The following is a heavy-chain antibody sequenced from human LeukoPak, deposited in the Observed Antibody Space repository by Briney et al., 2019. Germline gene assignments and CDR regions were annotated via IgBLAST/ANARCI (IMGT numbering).Heavy chain of an antibody. CDR3: AKPVQRGVYNWNYLGWFDP. V-gene: IGHV3-30*02. J-gene: IGHJ5*02. CDR2: IRYDGSIK. D-gene: IGHD1-7*01. Sequence: GGSLRLSCAASGFTFSSYGLHWVRQAPGKGLEWVAFIRYDGSIKYYADSVKGRFTISRDNSKNTLYLQMHSLRAEDTAVYYCAKPVQRGVYNWNYLGWFDPLGPGNPGHRLL. CDR1: GFTFSSYG.